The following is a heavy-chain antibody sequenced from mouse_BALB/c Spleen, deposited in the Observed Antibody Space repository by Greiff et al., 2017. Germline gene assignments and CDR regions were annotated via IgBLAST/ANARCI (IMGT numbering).Heavy chain of an antibody. CDR2: ISSGGSYT. J-gene: IGHJ2*01. CDR1: GFTFSSYA. D-gene: IGHD2-1*01. CDR3: ARIYGNYVYYFDY. V-gene: IGHV5-9-4*01. Sequence: EVHLVESGGGLVKPGGSLKLSCAASGFTFSSYAMSWVRQSPEKRLEWVAEISSGGSYTYYPDTVTGRFTISRDNAKNTLYLEMSSLRSEDTAMYYCARIYGNYVYYFDYWGQGTTLTVSS.